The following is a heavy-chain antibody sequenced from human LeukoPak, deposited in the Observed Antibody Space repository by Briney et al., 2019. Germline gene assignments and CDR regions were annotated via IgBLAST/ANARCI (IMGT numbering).Heavy chain of an antibody. J-gene: IGHJ6*03. CDR3: ARRMYDCSSASCYEDYYYYMDV. D-gene: IGHD2-2*01. CDR2: IYPGDSDT. V-gene: IGHV5-51*01. Sequence: GESLKISCKGSGYSFTSYWIGWVRQMPGKGLEWMGIIYPGDSDTRYSPSFQGQVTISADKSISTAYLQWSSLKASDTAMYYCARRMYDCSSASCYEDYYYYMDVWGKGTTVTVSS. CDR1: GYSFTSYW.